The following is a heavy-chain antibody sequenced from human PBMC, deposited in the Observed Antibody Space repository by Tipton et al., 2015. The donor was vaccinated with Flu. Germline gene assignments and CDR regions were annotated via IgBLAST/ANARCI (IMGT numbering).Heavy chain of an antibody. CDR1: GFPFNDYG. V-gene: IGHV3-20*04. CDR3: AGGASGYDSPNPYAFDI. J-gene: IGHJ3*02. Sequence: SLRLSCAASGFPFNDYGMNWVRQAPGKGLEWVSRINWNGGSTGYVDSVKGRFTISRDKTKNSLYLQMSSLRGEDTALYYCAGGASGYDSPNPYAFDIWGQGTMVTVSS. CDR2: INWNGGST. D-gene: IGHD3-22*01.